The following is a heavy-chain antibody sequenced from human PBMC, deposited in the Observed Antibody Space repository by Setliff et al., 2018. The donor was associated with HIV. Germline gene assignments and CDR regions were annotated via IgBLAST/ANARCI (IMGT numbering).Heavy chain of an antibody. V-gene: IGHV4-38-2*02. CDR3: ASIWFGESKPLDS. Sequence: SETLSLTCTVSGYSISSDYYWGWIRQSPGKGLEWIGNIYHSVNTYYNPSLKSRVTISADATKNQFSQKLTSVTAADTAVYYCASIWFGESKPLDSWGQGMLVTVSS. CDR1: GYSISSDYY. CDR2: IYHSVNT. J-gene: IGHJ4*02. D-gene: IGHD3-10*01.